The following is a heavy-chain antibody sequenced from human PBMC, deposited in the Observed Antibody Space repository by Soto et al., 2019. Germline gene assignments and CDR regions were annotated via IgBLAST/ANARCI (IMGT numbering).Heavy chain of an antibody. CDR2: MNPNSGDT. Sequence: QVQLVQSGAEVKKPGASVTVSGKASGYRFSDYYLHWVRQAPGQGPEWMGWMNPNSGDTKYAQKFKGRVTMTRDTSVRTAFMELNWLKSDDTAVYYCARESGGATATLDYYYFYMDVWGIGTTVTVSS. V-gene: IGHV1-2*02. D-gene: IGHD5-12*01. CDR1: GYRFSDYY. J-gene: IGHJ6*03. CDR3: ARESGGATATLDYYYFYMDV.